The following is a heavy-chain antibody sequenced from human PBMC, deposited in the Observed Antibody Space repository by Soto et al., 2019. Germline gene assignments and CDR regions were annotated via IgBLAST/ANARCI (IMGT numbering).Heavy chain of an antibody. J-gene: IGHJ6*02. CDR3: AXEGRGFLEWFYYYGMDV. V-gene: IGHV4-4*07. CDR1: GDSISSYY. D-gene: IGHD3-3*01. CDR2: IYTSGST. Sequence: SETLSLTCTVSGDSISSYYWSWIRQPAGKGLEWIGRIYTSGSTNYNPSLKSRVTMSVDTSKNQFSLKLSSVTAADTAVYYCAXEGRGFLEWFYYYGMDVWGQGTTVTVSS.